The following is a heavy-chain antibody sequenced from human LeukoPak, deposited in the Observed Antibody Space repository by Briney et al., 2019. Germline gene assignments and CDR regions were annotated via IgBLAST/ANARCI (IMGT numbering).Heavy chain of an antibody. Sequence: SETLSLTCTVSGGSISNYYWNWIRQPPGKGLEWIGYIYYSGSTNYNPSLKSRVTISVDTSKNQFSLKLSSVTAADTAVYYCAREMATDAFDIWGQGTMVTVSS. CDR2: IYYSGST. V-gene: IGHV4-59*01. J-gene: IGHJ3*02. CDR1: GGSISNYY. CDR3: AREMATDAFDI. D-gene: IGHD5-24*01.